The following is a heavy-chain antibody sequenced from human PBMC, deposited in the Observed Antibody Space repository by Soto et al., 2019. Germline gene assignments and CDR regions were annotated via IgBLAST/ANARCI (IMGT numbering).Heavy chain of an antibody. Sequence: ASVKVSCKASGYTFTNYGISWVRQAPGQGLEWMGWISAYNGNTKYAQKFQGRVTMTTDTSTSTAYMELRSLRSDDTAVYYCARGVGSGSYYNQYNWFVPCGQGTLVTVSS. V-gene: IGHV1-18*01. D-gene: IGHD3-10*01. J-gene: IGHJ5*02. CDR1: GYTFTNYG. CDR3: ARGVGSGSYYNQYNWFVP. CDR2: ISAYNGNT.